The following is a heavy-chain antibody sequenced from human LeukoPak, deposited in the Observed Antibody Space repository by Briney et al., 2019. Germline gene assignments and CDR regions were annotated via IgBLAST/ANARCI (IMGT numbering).Heavy chain of an antibody. D-gene: IGHD3-9*01. CDR3: ARALRYFDWLSTSPEYNWFDP. CDR1: GFTFSSYS. J-gene: IGHJ5*02. V-gene: IGHV3-21*01. Sequence: GGSLRLSCAASGFTFSSYSVNWVRQAPGKGLEWVSSISTSSSYIYYADSVKGRFTISRDNAKNSLYLQMNSLRAEDTAVYYCARALRYFDWLSTSPEYNWFDPWGQGTLVTVSS. CDR2: ISTSSSYI.